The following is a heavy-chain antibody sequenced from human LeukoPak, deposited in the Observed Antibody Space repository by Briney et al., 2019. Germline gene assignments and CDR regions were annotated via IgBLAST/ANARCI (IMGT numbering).Heavy chain of an antibody. CDR1: GFTFSSYS. J-gene: IGHJ3*02. CDR3: ARDLSYSSSSKVDI. Sequence: GGSLRLSCAASGFTFSSYSMNWVRQAPGKGLEWVSSISSSSSYIYYADSVKGRLTISRDNAKNSLYLQMNSLRAEDTAVYYCARDLSYSSSSKVDIWGQGTMVTVSS. CDR2: ISSSSSYI. V-gene: IGHV3-21*01. D-gene: IGHD6-6*01.